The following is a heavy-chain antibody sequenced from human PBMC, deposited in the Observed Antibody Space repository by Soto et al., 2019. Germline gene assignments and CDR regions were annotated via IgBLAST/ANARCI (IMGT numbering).Heavy chain of an antibody. CDR1: GYTSTSYA. Sequence: ASVKVSCKASGYTSTSYAMHWVRQAPGQRLEWMGWINAGNGNTKYSQKFQGRVTITRDTSASTAYMELSSLRSEDTAVYYCARSPIFGVVIIDYWGQGTLVTVSS. J-gene: IGHJ4*02. V-gene: IGHV1-3*01. D-gene: IGHD3-3*01. CDR2: INAGNGNT. CDR3: ARSPIFGVVIIDY.